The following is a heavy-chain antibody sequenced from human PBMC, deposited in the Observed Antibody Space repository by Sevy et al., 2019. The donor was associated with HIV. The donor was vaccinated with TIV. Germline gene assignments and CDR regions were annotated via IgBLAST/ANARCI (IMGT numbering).Heavy chain of an antibody. CDR2: ISYDGSNK. D-gene: IGHD4-17*01. CDR1: GFTFSSYA. J-gene: IGHJ5*02. V-gene: IGHV3-30-3*01. CDR3: ARDQHDYAGNLRTGWFDP. Sequence: GGSLRLSCAASGFTFSSYAMHWVRLAPGKGLEWVAVISYDGSNKYYADSEKGRFTISRDNSKNTLYLQVKSLRTEDTAVYYCARDQHDYAGNLRTGWFDPWGQGTLVTVSS.